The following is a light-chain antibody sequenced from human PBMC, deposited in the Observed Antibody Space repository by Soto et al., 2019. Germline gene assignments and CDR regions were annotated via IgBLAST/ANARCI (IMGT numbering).Light chain of an antibody. CDR2: AAS. Sequence: DIQLTQSPSFLSASVGDRITITCRASQDIRGNLAWYQQKPGKAPKVLISAASSLQDGVPSRFSGSGYGTEFSFTISCLQPEGFANYYCQQINDYPLTFGGGTKVEIK. V-gene: IGKV1-9*01. J-gene: IGKJ4*01. CDR3: QQINDYPLT. CDR1: QDIRGN.